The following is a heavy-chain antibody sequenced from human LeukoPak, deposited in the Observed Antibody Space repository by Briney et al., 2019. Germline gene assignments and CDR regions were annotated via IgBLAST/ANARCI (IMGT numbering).Heavy chain of an antibody. CDR3: AREIGYGGNSATWGY. CDR2: IIPIFGTA. J-gene: IGHJ4*02. D-gene: IGHD4-23*01. V-gene: IGHV1-69*06. CDR1: GGTFSSYA. Sequence: SVKVSCKASGGTFSSYAISWVRQAPGQGLEWMGGIIPIFGTANYAQKFQGRVTITADKSTSTAYMELSSLRSEDTAVYYCAREIGYGGNSATWGYWGQGTLVTVSS.